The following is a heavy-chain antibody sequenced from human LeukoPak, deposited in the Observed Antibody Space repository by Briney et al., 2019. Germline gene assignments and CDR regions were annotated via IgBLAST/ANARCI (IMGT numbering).Heavy chain of an antibody. V-gene: IGHV3-23*01. J-gene: IGHJ4*02. D-gene: IGHD2-2*01. CDR1: GFTFSSYA. Sequence: GGSLRLSCAASGFTFSSYAMSWVRQAPGKGLEWVSAISGSGGSTYYAGSVKGRFTISRDNSKNTLYLQMNSLRAEDTAVYYCATIVVVPAETPYYFDYWGQGTLVTVSS. CDR2: ISGSGGST. CDR3: ATIVVVPAETPYYFDY.